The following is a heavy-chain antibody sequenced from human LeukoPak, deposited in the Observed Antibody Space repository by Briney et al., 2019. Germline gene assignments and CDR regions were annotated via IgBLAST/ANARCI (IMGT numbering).Heavy chain of an antibody. Sequence: SETLSLTCTVSGGSISSYYWSWIRQPPGKGLEWIGYIYYSGSTNYNPSLKSRVTISVDRSKNQFSLNLSSVTAADTAVYYCARSNRYYDSSGYLFDYWGQGTLVTVSS. CDR2: IYYSGST. CDR3: ARSNRYYDSSGYLFDY. V-gene: IGHV4-59*12. J-gene: IGHJ4*02. CDR1: GGSISSYY. D-gene: IGHD3-22*01.